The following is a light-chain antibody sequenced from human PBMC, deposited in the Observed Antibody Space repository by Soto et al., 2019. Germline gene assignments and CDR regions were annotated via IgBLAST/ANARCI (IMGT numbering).Light chain of an antibody. V-gene: IGKV3-11*01. J-gene: IGKJ3*01. CDR3: QQRTNWLFT. Sequence: EIVLTQSPATLSLSPGERATLSCRASQSVGSYLAWYQQKPGQAPRLLIYATSNRATCIPGRFSGSGSGTDFTLTISSLEPEDFAVYYCQQRTNWLFTFGPGTKVDIK. CDR1: QSVGSY. CDR2: ATS.